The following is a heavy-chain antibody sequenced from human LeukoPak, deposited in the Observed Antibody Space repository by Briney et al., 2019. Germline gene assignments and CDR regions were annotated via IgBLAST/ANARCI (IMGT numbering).Heavy chain of an antibody. J-gene: IGHJ5*02. CDR3: ARGTKYCSSTSCYMNWFDP. V-gene: IGHV4-34*01. Sequence: SETLSLTCAVYGGSFSGYYWSWIRQPPGKGLEWIGYIYYSGSTNYNPSLRSRVTISVDTSKNQFSLKLSSVTAADTAVYYCARGTKYCSSTSCYMNWFDPWGQGTLVTVSS. D-gene: IGHD2-2*02. CDR1: GGSFSGYY. CDR2: IYYSGST.